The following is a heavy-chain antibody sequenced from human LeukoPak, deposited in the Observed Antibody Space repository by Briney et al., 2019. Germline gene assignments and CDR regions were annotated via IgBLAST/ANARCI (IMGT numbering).Heavy chain of an antibody. CDR3: ARGPLGDFDY. CDR2: ISSSSSYI. D-gene: IGHD3-16*01. CDR1: GFTFSSYS. J-gene: IGHJ4*02. Sequence: GGSLRLSCAASGFTFSSYSMNWVRQAPGKGLEWASSISSSSSYIYYTDSVKGRLTISRDNAKNSLYLQMNSLRAEDTAVYYCARGPLGDFDYWGQGTLVTVSS. V-gene: IGHV3-21*01.